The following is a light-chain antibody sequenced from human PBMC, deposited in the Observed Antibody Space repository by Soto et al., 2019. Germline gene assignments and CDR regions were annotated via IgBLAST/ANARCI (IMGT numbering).Light chain of an antibody. CDR3: NSHTRSDTRV. V-gene: IGLV2-14*01. Sequence: QSLLTQPASVSWSLGHSITISFTGTIRYVGGYNHVSWYQHHPGKAPKLMIYEVTNRPSGFSNRFSGSKSGNTASLTISGLQAEDEATYYCNSHTRSDTRVFGTGTKVPV. CDR1: IRYVGGYNH. CDR2: EVT. J-gene: IGLJ1*01.